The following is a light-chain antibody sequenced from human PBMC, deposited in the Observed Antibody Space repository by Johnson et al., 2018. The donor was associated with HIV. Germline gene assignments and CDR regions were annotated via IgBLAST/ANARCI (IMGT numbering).Light chain of an antibody. V-gene: IGLV1-51*02. J-gene: IGLJ1*01. Sequence: QFVLTQPPSVSAAPGQKVTISCSGSSSNIGKNHVSWYQQFPGTAPKLLVYEDDKRPSDIPDRFSGSKSGTSATLGITGLQPGDEADYYCGTWDSSLSAARVFGPGTKVTVL. CDR1: SSNIGKNH. CDR2: EDD. CDR3: GTWDSSLSAARV.